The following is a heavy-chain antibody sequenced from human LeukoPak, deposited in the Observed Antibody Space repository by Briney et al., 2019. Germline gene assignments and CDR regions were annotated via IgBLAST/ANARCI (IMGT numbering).Heavy chain of an antibody. Sequence: GGSLRLSCAASGFTVSSNYMSWVRQAPGKGLEWVSVIYSGGSTYYADSVKGRFTISRDDSKNTLYLQMNSLRAEDTAVYYCATSGYSSSWFHYYYYMDVWGKGTTVTVSS. CDR2: IYSGGST. CDR1: GFTVSSNY. J-gene: IGHJ6*03. D-gene: IGHD6-13*01. CDR3: ATSGYSSSWFHYYYYMDV. V-gene: IGHV3-66*01.